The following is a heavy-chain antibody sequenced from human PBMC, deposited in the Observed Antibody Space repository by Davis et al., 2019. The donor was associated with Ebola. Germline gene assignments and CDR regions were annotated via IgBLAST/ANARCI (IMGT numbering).Heavy chain of an antibody. CDR1: GGSISSNSYY. D-gene: IGHD2-2*01. CDR2: INHSGST. J-gene: IGHJ6*02. Sequence: MPSETLSLTCTVSGGSISSNSYYWSWIRQPPGKGLEWIGEINHSGSTNYNPSLKSRVTISVDTSKNQFSLKLSSVTAADTAVYYCAASLESTWGYCSSTSCYPYYYYGMDVWGQGTTVTVSS. V-gene: IGHV4-39*07. CDR3: AASLESTWGYCSSTSCYPYYYYGMDV.